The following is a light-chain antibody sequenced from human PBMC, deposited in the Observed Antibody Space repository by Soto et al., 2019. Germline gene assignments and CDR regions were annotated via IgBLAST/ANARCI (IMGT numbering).Light chain of an antibody. Sequence: DKQLTQSPSTLSASIGDRVTITCRASRNVGDRLAWFQQKPGKAPKLLIYKASTLESGVPSRFRGTASGTEFTLTISSLQPDDYASYYCQEHGTYPLTFGGGTKVEIK. CDR2: KAS. J-gene: IGKJ4*01. CDR1: RNVGDR. CDR3: QEHGTYPLT. V-gene: IGKV1-5*03.